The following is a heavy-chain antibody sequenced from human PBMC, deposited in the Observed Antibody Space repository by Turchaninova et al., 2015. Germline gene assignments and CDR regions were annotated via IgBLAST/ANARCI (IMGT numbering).Heavy chain of an antibody. CDR1: GDSISSSTNY. V-gene: IGHV4-39*07. CDR2: IYYSGST. CDR3: AKGARY. Sequence: QLQLQESGPGLVKPSETLSLTCTVSGDSISSSTNYWGWLRHPPGKGPEWIGSIYYSGSTNYNPSLKSRVTISADTSKNQFSLKLSSVTAADTAVYYCAKGARYWGQGTLVTVSS. J-gene: IGHJ4*02.